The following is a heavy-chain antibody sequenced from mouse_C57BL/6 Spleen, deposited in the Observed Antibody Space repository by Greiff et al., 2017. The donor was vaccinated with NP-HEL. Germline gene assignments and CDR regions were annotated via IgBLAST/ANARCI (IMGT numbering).Heavy chain of an antibody. D-gene: IGHD1-1*01. CDR3: ARSYYYGSSYGGYFDV. Sequence: EVQLHQSGAELVKPGASVKLSCTASGFNIKDYYMHWVKQRTEQGLEWIGRIDPEDGETKYAPKFQGKATITADPSSNTAYLQLSSLTSEDTAVYYCARSYYYGSSYGGYFDVWGTGTTVTVSS. CDR2: IDPEDGET. J-gene: IGHJ1*03. V-gene: IGHV14-2*01. CDR1: GFNIKDYY.